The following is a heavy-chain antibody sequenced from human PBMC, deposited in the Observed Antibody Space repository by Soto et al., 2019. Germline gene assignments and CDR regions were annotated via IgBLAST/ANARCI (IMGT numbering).Heavy chain of an antibody. J-gene: IGHJ4*02. D-gene: IGHD2-2*01. CDR2: IIPIFGTA. Sequence: SVKVSCKASGGTFSSYAISWVRQAPGQGLEWMGGIIPIFGTANYAQKFQGRVTITADESTSTAYMELSSLRSEDTAVYYCARAAPFTTWSYDYWGQGTLVTVSS. V-gene: IGHV1-69*13. CDR1: GGTFSSYA. CDR3: ARAAPFTTWSYDY.